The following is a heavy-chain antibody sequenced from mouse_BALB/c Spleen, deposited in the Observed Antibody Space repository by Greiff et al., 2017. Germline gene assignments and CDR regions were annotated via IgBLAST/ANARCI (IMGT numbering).Heavy chain of an antibody. CDR3: AREGEYDWFAY. D-gene: IGHD2-14*01. V-gene: IGHV1-54*01. J-gene: IGHJ3*01. Sequence: VQLQQSGAELVRPGTSVKVSCKASGYAFTNYLIEWVKQRPGQGLEWIGVINPGSGGTNYNEKFKGKATLTADKSSSTAYMQLSSLTSDDSAVYFCAREGEYDWFAYWGQGTLVTVSA. CDR2: INPGSGGT. CDR1: GYAFTNYL.